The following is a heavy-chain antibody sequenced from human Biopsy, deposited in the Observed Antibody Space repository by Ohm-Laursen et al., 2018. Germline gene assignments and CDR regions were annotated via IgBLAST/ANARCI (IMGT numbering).Heavy chain of an antibody. V-gene: IGHV4-59*07. CDR2: IYFTGRT. CDR1: GGPIDSYY. CDR3: ARGSNDFGGLYFPR. D-gene: IGHD4-23*01. J-gene: IGHJ4*02. Sequence: SDTLSLTCTVSGGPIDSYYWSWIRQPPGKALEWIGYIYFTGRTSYNASLKSRVTISVDTSRNHFSLRLSSLTAADTAVYYCARGSNDFGGLYFPRWGQGTLLTVSS.